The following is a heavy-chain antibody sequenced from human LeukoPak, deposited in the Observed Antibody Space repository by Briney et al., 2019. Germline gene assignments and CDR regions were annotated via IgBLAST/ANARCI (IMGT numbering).Heavy chain of an antibody. Sequence: SETLSLTCTVSGGSISSGGYYWSWVRQHPGKGLEWIGYIYYSGSTYYNPSLKSRVTISVDTSKNQFSLKLSSVTAADTAVYYCARDVMYYYDSGVSGFDPWAREPWSPSPQ. CDR1: GGSISSGGYY. J-gene: IGHJ5*02. D-gene: IGHD3-22*01. CDR3: ARDVMYYYDSGVSGFDP. CDR2: IYYSGST. V-gene: IGHV4-31*03.